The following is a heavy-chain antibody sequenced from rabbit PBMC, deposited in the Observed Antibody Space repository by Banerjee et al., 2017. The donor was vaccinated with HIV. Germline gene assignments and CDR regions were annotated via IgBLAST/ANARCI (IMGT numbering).Heavy chain of an antibody. Sequence: QVQLGGSGGGLVQPGGSLKLSCLASGFDFSSHGVRWVRQAPGKGLEWIACIYTGDGSTCYASWAKGRFTISKTSSTTVTLQMTSLTAADTATYFCARGSYSGVWGLWGPGTLVTVS. V-gene: IGHV1S45*01. CDR2: IYTGDGST. CDR1: GFDFSSHG. CDR3: ARGSYSGVWGL. J-gene: IGHJ6*01. D-gene: IGHD4-1*01.